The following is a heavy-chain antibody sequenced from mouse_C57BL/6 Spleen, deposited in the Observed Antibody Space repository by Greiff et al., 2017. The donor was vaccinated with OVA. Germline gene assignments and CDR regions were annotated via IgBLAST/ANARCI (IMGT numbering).Heavy chain of an antibody. V-gene: IGHV5-17*01. CDR3: ARQYYYGSSYSHFDY. CDR1: GFTFSDYG. Sequence: EVQGVESGGGLVKPGGSLKLSCAASGFTFSDYGMHWVRQAPEKGLEWVAYISSGSSTIYYADTVKGRFTISRDNAKNTLFLQMTSLRSEDTAMYYCARQYYYGSSYSHFDYWGQGTTLTVSS. CDR2: ISSGSSTI. D-gene: IGHD1-1*01. J-gene: IGHJ2*01.